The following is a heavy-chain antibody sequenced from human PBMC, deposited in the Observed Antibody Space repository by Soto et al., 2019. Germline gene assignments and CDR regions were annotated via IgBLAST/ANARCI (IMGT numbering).Heavy chain of an antibody. V-gene: IGHV4-59*01. J-gene: IGHJ3*02. D-gene: IGHD3-22*01. CDR1: GGSISSYY. CDR2: IYYSGST. Sequence: ASETLSLTCTVSGGSISSYYWSWIRQFPGKGLERIGYIYYSGSTSYNPSLKSRVTISLETSKNQFSLKLSSVTAADTAVYFCARTYDDSGPNSGGYGFDIWGPGTMVTVSS. CDR3: ARTYDDSGPNSGGYGFDI.